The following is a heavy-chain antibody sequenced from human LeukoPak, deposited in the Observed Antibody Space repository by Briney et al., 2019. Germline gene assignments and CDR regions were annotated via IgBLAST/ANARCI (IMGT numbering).Heavy chain of an antibody. CDR2: LNADGNSI. CDR3: ARDSSSSGFDY. CDR1: GFTFSNYW. V-gene: IGHV3-74*01. D-gene: IGHD6-6*01. Sequence: GGSLRLSCAASGFTFSNYWMHWVRQAPGKGPVWVSRLNADGNSITYADSVRGRFTISRDNAKNSLYLQMNSLRAEDTAVYYCARDSSSSGFDYWGQGTLVTVSS. J-gene: IGHJ4*02.